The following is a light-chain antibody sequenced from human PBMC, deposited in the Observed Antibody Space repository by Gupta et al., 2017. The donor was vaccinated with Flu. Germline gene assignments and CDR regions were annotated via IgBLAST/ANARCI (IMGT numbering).Light chain of an antibody. CDR1: QSVSSY. CDR3: RQRSNWPLT. V-gene: IGKV3-11*01. J-gene: IGKJ4*01. Sequence: VLTQSPATLSFSPGERDTPSSSASQSVSSYLAWYQQKPGQAPRLLIYDASNRDTGIPARFSGSGSATDVTLTISSRVPEDFAVYYCRQRSNWPLTFGGGTKVEIK. CDR2: DAS.